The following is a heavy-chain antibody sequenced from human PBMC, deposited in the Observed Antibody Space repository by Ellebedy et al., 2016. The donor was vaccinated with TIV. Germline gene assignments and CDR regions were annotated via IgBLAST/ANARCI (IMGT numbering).Heavy chain of an antibody. CDR3: ARLKRHDYGDYVISNWFDP. D-gene: IGHD4-17*01. CDR1: GGSISSYY. CDR2: IYYSGST. J-gene: IGHJ5*02. Sequence: SETLSLTCTVSGGSISSYYWSWIRQPPGKGLEWIGYIYYSGSTNYNPSLKSRVTISVDTSKNQFSLKLSSVTAADTAVYYCARLKRHDYGDYVISNWFDPWGQGTLVTVSS. V-gene: IGHV4-59*01.